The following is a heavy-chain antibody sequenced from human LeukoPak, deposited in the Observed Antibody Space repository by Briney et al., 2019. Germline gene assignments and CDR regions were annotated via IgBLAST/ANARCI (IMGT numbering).Heavy chain of an antibody. Sequence: SETLSLTCTVSGGSISSYYWSWTRQPAGKGLEWIGRIYTSGSTNYNPSLKSRVTMSVDTSKNQFSLKLSSVTAADTAVYYCARDSGSYYRAEYLQRWGQGTLVTVSS. CDR2: IYTSGST. CDR3: ARDSGSYYRAEYLQR. V-gene: IGHV4-4*07. CDR1: GGSISSYY. J-gene: IGHJ1*01. D-gene: IGHD1-26*01.